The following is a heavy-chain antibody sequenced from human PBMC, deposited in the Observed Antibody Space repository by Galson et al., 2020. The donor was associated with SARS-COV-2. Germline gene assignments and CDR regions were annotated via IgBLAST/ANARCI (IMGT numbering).Heavy chain of an antibody. Sequence: GGSLRLSCAASGFTFSSYGMHWVRQAPGKGLEWVAVIWYDGSNKYYADSVKGRFTISRDISKNTLYLQMNSLRAEDTALYYCARDHTGGNGYFDYWGQGTLVTVSS. D-gene: IGHD3-16*01. CDR3: ARDHTGGNGYFDY. CDR2: IWYDGSNK. J-gene: IGHJ4*02. CDR1: GFTFSSYG. V-gene: IGHV3-33*01.